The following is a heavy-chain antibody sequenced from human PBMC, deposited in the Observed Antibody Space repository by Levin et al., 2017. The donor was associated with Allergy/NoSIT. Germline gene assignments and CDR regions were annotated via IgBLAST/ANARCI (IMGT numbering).Heavy chain of an antibody. CDR2: ISVNSGDT. Sequence: ASVKVSCKASGYAFSNYGISWVRQAPGQGLEWMGWISVNSGDTNYAQKIQGRVTMTTDTSTTTAYMELRSLTSGDTAVYYCATAHPHYESSGRWFDPWGQGTLVTVSS. V-gene: IGHV1-18*01. CDR3: ATAHPHYESSGRWFDP. J-gene: IGHJ5*02. D-gene: IGHD3-22*01. CDR1: GYAFSNYG.